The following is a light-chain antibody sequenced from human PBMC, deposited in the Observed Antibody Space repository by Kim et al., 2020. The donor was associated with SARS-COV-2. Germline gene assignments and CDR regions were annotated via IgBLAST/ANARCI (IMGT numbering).Light chain of an antibody. CDR2: AAS. CDR1: QSISSY. CDR3: QQSYSTPYT. V-gene: IGKV1-39*01. Sequence: SASVGDRVTITCRASQSISSYLNWYQQKPGKAPKLLIYAASSLQSEVPSRFSGSGSGTDFTLTISSLQPEDFATYYCQQSYSTPYTFGQGTKLEIK. J-gene: IGKJ2*01.